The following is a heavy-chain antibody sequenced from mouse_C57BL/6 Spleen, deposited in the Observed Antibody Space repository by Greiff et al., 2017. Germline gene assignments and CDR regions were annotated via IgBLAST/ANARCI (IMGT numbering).Heavy chain of an antibody. CDR3: ARSHKLSPYFDY. Sequence: QVTLKVSGPGILQSSQTLSLTCSFSGFSLSTSGMGVSWLRQPSGKGLEWLAHIYWDDDKRYNPSRKSRLTISKDTSRNHVFLKITRVDTADTATCDCARSHKLSPYFDYWGQGTTLTVSS. D-gene: IGHD6-1*01. CDR2: IYWDDDK. J-gene: IGHJ2*01. CDR1: GFSLSTSGMG. V-gene: IGHV8-12*01.